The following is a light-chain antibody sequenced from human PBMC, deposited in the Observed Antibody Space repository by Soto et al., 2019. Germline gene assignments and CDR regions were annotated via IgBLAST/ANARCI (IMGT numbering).Light chain of an antibody. CDR2: GAS. J-gene: IGKJ5*01. Sequence: EIVLTQSPGTLSLSPGERATLSCSASQSVSSSYLAWYQQKPGQAPRLLIYGASSRATGIPDRFSGSGSGTDFTLTISRLEPEDFAVYYCQQYGSSSLITFGQGTRLEIK. CDR3: QQYGSSSLIT. V-gene: IGKV3-20*01. CDR1: QSVSSSY.